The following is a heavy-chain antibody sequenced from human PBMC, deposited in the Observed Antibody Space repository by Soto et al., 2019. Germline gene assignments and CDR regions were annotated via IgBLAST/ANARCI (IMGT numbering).Heavy chain of an antibody. CDR1: GFTFDDYA. CDR2: ISWNSGSI. V-gene: IGHV3-9*01. CDR3: AKDFSWYDYGMDV. J-gene: IGHJ6*02. D-gene: IGHD6-13*01. Sequence: EVQLVESGGGLVQPGRSLRLSCAASGFTFDDYAMHWVRQAPGKGLEWVSGISWNSGSIGYADSVKGRFTISRDNAKNNLYMQMNSLRAEDTALYYCAKDFSWYDYGMDVWGQGTTVTVSS.